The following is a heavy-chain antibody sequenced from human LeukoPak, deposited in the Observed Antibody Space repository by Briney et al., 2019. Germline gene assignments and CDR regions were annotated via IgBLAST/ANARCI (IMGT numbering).Heavy chain of an antibody. CDR2: INGDGSIE. Sequence: GGSLRLSCAASGFTFSSYWMTWVRQAPGKGLEWVSNINGDGSIENYVHSVRGRFSIFRDSAKDALYLQMSSLRVGDTAIYYCARDPIVGDTGGGDYWGQGTLVTVSS. V-gene: IGHV3-7*01. CDR3: ARDPIVGDTGGGDY. J-gene: IGHJ4*02. CDR1: GFTFSSYW. D-gene: IGHD1-26*01.